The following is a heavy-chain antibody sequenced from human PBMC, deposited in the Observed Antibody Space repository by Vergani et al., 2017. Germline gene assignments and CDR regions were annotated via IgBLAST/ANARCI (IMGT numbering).Heavy chain of an antibody. J-gene: IGHJ6*02. CDR1: GFTFNHYA. V-gene: IGHV3-23*01. D-gene: IGHD5-12*01. CDR3: AKANPRNSGYDYLYYYHAMDV. Sequence: EVQLLESGGDLVQPGGSLRLSCAASGFTFNHYAMNWVRQAPGKGLEWVSGISGSGGSTYYAGSVKGRFTISRESSKNTLYLQRNSLSAGDTAVYYCAKANPRNSGYDYLYYYHAMDVWGQGTTVTVSS. CDR2: ISGSGGST.